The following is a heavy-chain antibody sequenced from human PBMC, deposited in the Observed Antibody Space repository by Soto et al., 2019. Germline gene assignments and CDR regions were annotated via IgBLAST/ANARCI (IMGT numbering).Heavy chain of an antibody. CDR1: GGSISSGGYY. J-gene: IGHJ5*02. V-gene: IGHV4-31*03. CDR3: ARVRRYCSSTSCYLMFDP. CDR2: IYYSGST. Sequence: SETLSLTCTVSGGSISSGGYYWSWIRQHPGKGLEWIGYIYYSGSTNYNPSLKSRVTISVDTSKNQFSLKLSSVTAADTAVYYCARVRRYCSSTSCYLMFDPWGQGTLVTVSS. D-gene: IGHD2-2*01.